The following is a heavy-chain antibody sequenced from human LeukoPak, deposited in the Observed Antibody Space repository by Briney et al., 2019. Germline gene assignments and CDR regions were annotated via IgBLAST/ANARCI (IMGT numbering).Heavy chain of an antibody. J-gene: IGHJ5*02. CDR1: GFTFGNYG. CDR2: LSYDGNNE. V-gene: IGHV3-30*18. CDR3: AKGLGVFHQWTWFDP. D-gene: IGHD3-10*01. Sequence: GGSLRLSCAASGFTFGNYGMHWVRQAPGKGLEWVAVLSYDGNNEYYAASVKGRFTISRDNSKNTLYLQMNSLIPGDTAVHLCAKGLGVFHQWTWFDPWGQGTLVTVSS.